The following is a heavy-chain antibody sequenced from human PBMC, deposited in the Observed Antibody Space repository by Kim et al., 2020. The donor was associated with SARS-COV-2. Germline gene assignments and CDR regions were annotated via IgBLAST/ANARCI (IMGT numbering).Heavy chain of an antibody. CDR1: GFTFSSYA. J-gene: IGHJ4*02. V-gene: IGHV3-30-3*01. Sequence: GGSLRLSCAASGFTFSSYAMHWVRQAPGKGLEWVAVISYDGSNKYYADSVKGRFTISRDNSKNTLYLQMNSLRAEDTAVYYCAREGAAAGFDYWGQGTLVTVSS. CDR2: ISYDGSNK. CDR3: AREGAAAGFDY. D-gene: IGHD6-13*01.